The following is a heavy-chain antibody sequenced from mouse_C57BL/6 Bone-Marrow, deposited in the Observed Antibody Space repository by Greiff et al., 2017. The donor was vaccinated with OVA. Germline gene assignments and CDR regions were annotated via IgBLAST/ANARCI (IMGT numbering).Heavy chain of an antibody. CDR1: GYSITRGYY. J-gene: IGHJ1*03. Sequence: EVQLQESGPGLVKPSQSLSLTCSVTGYSITRGYYWNWIRQFPGNKLEWMVYISYDGSNNSNPSLKNRISITRDTSKNQFFLKLNSVTTEDTATYYCAREITTVVDWYFDVWGTGTTVTVSS. V-gene: IGHV3-6*01. D-gene: IGHD1-1*01. CDR3: AREITTVVDWYFDV. CDR2: ISYDGSN.